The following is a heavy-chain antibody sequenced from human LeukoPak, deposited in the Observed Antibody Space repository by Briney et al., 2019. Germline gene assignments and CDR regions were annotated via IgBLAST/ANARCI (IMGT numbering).Heavy chain of an antibody. J-gene: IGHJ4*02. CDR1: GFTFSTYA. V-gene: IGHV3-23*01. D-gene: IGHD3-22*01. CDR3: ARGTSSGYFQLYFDY. Sequence: GGSLRLSCAASGFTFSTYAMNWVRQAPGKRLEWVSSITGSGRDTYYAGSVRGRITISRDNSRNTLYLQMNSLRAEDTAVCYCARGTSSGYFQLYFDYWGQGTLVTVSS. CDR2: ITGSGRDT.